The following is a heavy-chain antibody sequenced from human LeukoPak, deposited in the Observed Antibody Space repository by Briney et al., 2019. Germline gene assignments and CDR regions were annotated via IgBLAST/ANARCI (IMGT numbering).Heavy chain of an antibody. CDR3: AAHSVSPHNWFDP. V-gene: IGHV1-58*02. Sequence: SVKVSCKASGFTFTSSAMQWVRQASGQRLEWIGWIVVGSGNTNYAQKFQERVTITRDMSTSTAYMELSSLRSEDTAVYYCAAHSVSPHNWFDPWGQGTLVTVSS. D-gene: IGHD1-26*01. CDR2: IVVGSGNT. J-gene: IGHJ5*02. CDR1: GFTFTSSA.